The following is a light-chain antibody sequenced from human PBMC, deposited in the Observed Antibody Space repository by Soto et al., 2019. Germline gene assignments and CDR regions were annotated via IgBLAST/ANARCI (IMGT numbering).Light chain of an antibody. V-gene: IGKV1-39*01. J-gene: IGKJ1*01. CDR1: QSISNY. CDR2: AAS. Sequence: DIQMTQSPSSLSASVGDRVTITCRASQSISNYLNWYQQKPGKAPTLLIYAASSLQRGVPSRFSGSGAGTDFTLTISSLQPEDFATYHCQQSYSTSWTFGQGTKVEI. CDR3: QQSYSTSWT.